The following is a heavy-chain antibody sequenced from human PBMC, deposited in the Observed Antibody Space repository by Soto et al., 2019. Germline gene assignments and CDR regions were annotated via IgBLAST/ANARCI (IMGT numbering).Heavy chain of an antibody. J-gene: IGHJ5*02. Sequence: SETLSLTCTVSGGSIRGSSYYWGWIRQPPGKGLEWIGSIYSSGSTYYNPSLKSRVTMSVDTSKNQFSLKLSSVTAADTAVYYCARSSPVVTAPWGQGTLVTVSS. V-gene: IGHV4-39*07. CDR3: ARSSPVVTAP. CDR2: IYSSGST. CDR1: GGSIRGSSYY. D-gene: IGHD2-21*02.